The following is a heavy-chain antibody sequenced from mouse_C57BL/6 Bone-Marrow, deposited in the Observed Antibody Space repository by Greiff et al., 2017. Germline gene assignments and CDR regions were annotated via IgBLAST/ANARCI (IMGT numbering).Heavy chain of an antibody. Sequence: QVQLQQPGAELVKPGASVKLSCKASGYTFTSYWMHWVKQRPGHGLEWIGMIQPNSGSTNYNEKFKSKATLTVDKSSSTAYMQLSSLTSEDSAVYYCANYGSSDVGYFDVWGTGTTVTVSS. J-gene: IGHJ1*03. D-gene: IGHD1-1*01. CDR1: GYTFTSYW. V-gene: IGHV1-64*01. CDR2: IQPNSGST. CDR3: ANYGSSDVGYFDV.